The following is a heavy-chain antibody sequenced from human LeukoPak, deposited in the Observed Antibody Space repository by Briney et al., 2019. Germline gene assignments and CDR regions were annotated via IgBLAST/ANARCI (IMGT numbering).Heavy chain of an antibody. J-gene: IGHJ4*02. CDR2: ISSDGINK. V-gene: IGHV3-30*03. D-gene: IGHD3-9*01. CDR1: GFTFSSFG. Sequence: PGGSLRLSCAASGFTFSSFGMHWVHQAPGKGLEWVGIISSDGINKYYADFVQGRFTLSRDNSRSTLSPEMNSLREDDTAVYYCARGTISFDFDDWGQGTLVTVSS. CDR3: ARGTISFDFDD.